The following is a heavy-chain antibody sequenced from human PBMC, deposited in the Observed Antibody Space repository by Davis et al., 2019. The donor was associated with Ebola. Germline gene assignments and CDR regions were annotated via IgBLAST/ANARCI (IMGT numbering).Heavy chain of an antibody. CDR3: AKGAPLWHP. Sequence: GGSLRLSCAASGFTFSSYWMSWVRQAPGKGLEWVANIKQDGSEKYYVDSVKGRFTISSDNAKNSLYLQMNSLRAEDTSVYYCAKGAPLWHPWGQGTLVTVSS. CDR1: GFTFSSYW. V-gene: IGHV3-7*01. D-gene: IGHD3-16*01. CDR2: IKQDGSEK. J-gene: IGHJ5*02.